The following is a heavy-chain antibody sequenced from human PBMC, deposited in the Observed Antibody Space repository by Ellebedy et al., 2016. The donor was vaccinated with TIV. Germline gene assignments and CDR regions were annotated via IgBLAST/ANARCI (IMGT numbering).Heavy chain of an antibody. D-gene: IGHD3-3*01. Sequence: GGSLRLSCAASGFTFSSYWMSWVRQAPGKGLEWVANIRQDGSEKYYVDSVKGRFTISRDNAKNSLYLQMNSLRSEDTAVYYCARMLAIFGVVSGMDVWGQGTMVTVSS. V-gene: IGHV3-7*03. CDR3: ARMLAIFGVVSGMDV. CDR2: IRQDGSEK. J-gene: IGHJ6*02. CDR1: GFTFSSYW.